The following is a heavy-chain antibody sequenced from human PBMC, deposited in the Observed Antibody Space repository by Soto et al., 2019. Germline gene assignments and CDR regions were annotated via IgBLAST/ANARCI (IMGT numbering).Heavy chain of an antibody. CDR2: IVVGSGNT. CDR3: AGGEGGGAY. CDR1: GFTFTSSA. V-gene: IGHV1-58*01. J-gene: IGHJ4*02. D-gene: IGHD3-16*01. Sequence: QMQLVQSGPEVKKPGTSVKVSCKASGFTFTSSAVQWVRQARGQRLEWIGWIVVGSGNTNYAQKFQERVTITRDMSTSTAYVGLGSRRSGDTAVYYCAGGEGGGAYWGQGTLVTVSS.